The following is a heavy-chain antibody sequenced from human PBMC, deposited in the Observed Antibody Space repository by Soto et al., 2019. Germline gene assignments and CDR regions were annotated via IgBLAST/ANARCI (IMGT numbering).Heavy chain of an antibody. D-gene: IGHD5-12*01. CDR1: GFTFSSYG. CDR2: ISYDGSNK. CDR3: AKDIVATSNDH. J-gene: IGHJ4*02. Sequence: QVQLVESGGGVVQPGRSLRLSCAASGFTFSSYGMHWVRQAPGKGLEWVAVISYDGSNKYYADSVKGLFTISRDNSKNRLYLQMNSLRAEDTAVYYCAKDIVATSNDHWGQGTLVTVSS. V-gene: IGHV3-30*18.